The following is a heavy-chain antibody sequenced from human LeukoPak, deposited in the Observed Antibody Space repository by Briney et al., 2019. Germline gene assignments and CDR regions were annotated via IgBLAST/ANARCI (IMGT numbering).Heavy chain of an antibody. CDR2: INPNSGGT. J-gene: IGHJ5*02. D-gene: IGHD5-12*01. V-gene: IGHV1-2*06. CDR3: ARVIVATSWFDP. CDR1: GYTFTDYY. Sequence: ASVKVSCKASGYTFTDYYMHWVRQAPGQGLEWMGRINPNSGGTNYAQKFQGRVTMTRDTSISTAYMELSRLRSDDTAVYYCARVIVATSWFDPWGQGTLVTVSS.